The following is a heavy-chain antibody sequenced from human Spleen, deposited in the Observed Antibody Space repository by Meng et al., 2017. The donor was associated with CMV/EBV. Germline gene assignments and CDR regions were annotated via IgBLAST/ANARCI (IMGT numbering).Heavy chain of an antibody. Sequence: GESLKISCAASGFTFSSYAMSWVRQAPGKGLEWVSAISGSGGSTYYADSVKGRFTISRDNSKNTLYLQMNSLRAEDTAVYYCAKDSLGASGQLLFGYYIDYWGQGTLVTVSS. V-gene: IGHV3-23*01. J-gene: IGHJ4*02. CDR3: AKDSLGASGQLLFGYYIDY. CDR1: GFTFSSYA. CDR2: ISGSGGST. D-gene: IGHD2-2*01.